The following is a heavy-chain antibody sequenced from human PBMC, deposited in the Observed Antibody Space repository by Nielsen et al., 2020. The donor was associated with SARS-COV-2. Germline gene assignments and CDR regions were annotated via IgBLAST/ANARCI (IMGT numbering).Heavy chain of an antibody. D-gene: IGHD6-19*01. Sequence: GESLKISCVVSGFTISTYGMSWVRQAPGKGLEWVSAISSSTYYADSVKGRFTVSRDNSKNTLYLQMNSPRAEDTAVYYCAKRSGYTSGWYGDYWGQGTLVTVSS. CDR1: GFTISTYG. CDR2: ISSST. V-gene: IGHV3-23*01. CDR3: AKRSGYTSGWYGDY. J-gene: IGHJ4*02.